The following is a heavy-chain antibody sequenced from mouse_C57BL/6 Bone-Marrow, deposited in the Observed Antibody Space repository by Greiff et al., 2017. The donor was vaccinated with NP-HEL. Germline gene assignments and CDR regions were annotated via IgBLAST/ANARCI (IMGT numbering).Heavy chain of an antibody. CDR2: LSSGGSYT. V-gene: IGHV5-6*02. D-gene: IGHD1-1*01. CDR1: GFTFSSYG. Sequence: DVKLVESGGDLVKPGGSLKLSCAASGFTFSSYGMSWVRQTPDKRLEWVATLSSGGSYTYYPDSVKGRFTISRDNAKNTLYLQMSSLKSEDTAMYHCARPDYYGSSRAWFAYWGQGTLVTVSA. CDR3: ARPDYYGSSRAWFAY. J-gene: IGHJ3*01.